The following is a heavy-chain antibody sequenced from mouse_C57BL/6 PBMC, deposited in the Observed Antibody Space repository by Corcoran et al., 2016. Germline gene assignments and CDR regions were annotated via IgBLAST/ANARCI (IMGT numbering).Heavy chain of an antibody. CDR1: GYTFTDYN. Sequence: EVQLKQSGPELVKPGASVKIPCKASGYTFTDYNMDWVKQSHGKSLEWIGDINPNNGGTIYNQKFKGKATLTVDKSSSTAYMELRSLTSEDTAVYYCARSVYSNYAVDYWGQGTTLTVSS. CDR3: ARSVYSNYAVDY. V-gene: IGHV1-18*01. CDR2: INPNNGGT. J-gene: IGHJ2*01. D-gene: IGHD2-5*01.